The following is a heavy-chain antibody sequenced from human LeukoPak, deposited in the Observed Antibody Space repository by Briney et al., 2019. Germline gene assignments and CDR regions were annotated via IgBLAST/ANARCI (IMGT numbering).Heavy chain of an antibody. D-gene: IGHD2-15*01. J-gene: IGHJ6*03. Sequence: GGSLRLSCAASGFTFSSYSMNWVRQAPGKGLEWVSSISSSSSYIYYADSVKGRFTISRDNAKNSLYLQMHSLRAEDPAVYYCARALGYCSGGSCYYYYYYYMDVWGKGTTVTVSS. V-gene: IGHV3-21*01. CDR2: ISSSSSYI. CDR3: ARALGYCSGGSCYYYYYYYMDV. CDR1: GFTFSSYS.